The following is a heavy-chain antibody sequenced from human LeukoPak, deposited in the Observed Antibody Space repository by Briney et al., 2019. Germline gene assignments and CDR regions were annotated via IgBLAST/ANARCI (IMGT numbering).Heavy chain of an antibody. CDR3: ARGRRRSSGWSFDY. Sequence: PSETLSLTXAVYGGSFSGYYWSWIGQPPGKGLEWIGEINHSGSTNYNPSLKSRVTISGDTSKNQFSLNLSSVTAADTAVYYCARGRRRSSGWSFDYWGQGTLVTVSS. J-gene: IGHJ4*02. CDR1: GGSFSGYY. V-gene: IGHV4-34*01. CDR2: INHSGST. D-gene: IGHD6-19*01.